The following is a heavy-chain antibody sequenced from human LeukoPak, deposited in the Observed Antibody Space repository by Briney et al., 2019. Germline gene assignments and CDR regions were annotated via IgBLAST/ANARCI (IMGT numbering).Heavy chain of an antibody. V-gene: IGHV3-30*18. Sequence: GGSLRLSCAASGFTFSSYGMHWVRQAPGKGLEWVPVISYDGSNKYYADSVKGRFTISRDNSKNTLYLQMNSLRAEDTAVYYCAKDAKRITMVRGVKGGNWFDPWGQGTLVTVSS. CDR1: GFTFSSYG. J-gene: IGHJ5*02. D-gene: IGHD3-10*01. CDR3: AKDAKRITMVRGVKGGNWFDP. CDR2: ISYDGSNK.